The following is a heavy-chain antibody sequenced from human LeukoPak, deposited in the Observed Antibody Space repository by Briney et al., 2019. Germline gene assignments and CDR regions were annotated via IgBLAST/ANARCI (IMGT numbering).Heavy chain of an antibody. CDR1: GVSISSLY. J-gene: IGHJ5*02. Sequence: PSETLSLTCTISGVSISSLYWGWIRQPPGKGLEWIGSIYYSGGTNYNPSLKSRVTISVDTSKIQFPLKLSSVTAADTAVYYCARWQYTISSGWFDPWGQGTLVTVSS. V-gene: IGHV4-59*08. CDR3: ARWQYTISSGWFDP. CDR2: IYYSGGT. D-gene: IGHD6-6*01.